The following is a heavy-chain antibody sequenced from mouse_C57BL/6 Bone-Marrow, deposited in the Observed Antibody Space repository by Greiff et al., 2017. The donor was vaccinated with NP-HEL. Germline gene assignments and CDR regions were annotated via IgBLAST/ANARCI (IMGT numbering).Heavy chain of an antibody. V-gene: IGHV2-2*01. CDR2: IWSGGST. Sequence: VKLMESGPGLVQPSQSLSITCTVSGFSLTSYGVHWVRQSPGKGLEWLGVIWSGGSTDYNAAFISRLSISKDNSKSQVFFKMNSLQADDTAIYYCARGDVYYDYGFAYWGQGTLVTVSA. D-gene: IGHD2-4*01. CDR1: GFSLTSYG. J-gene: IGHJ3*01. CDR3: ARGDVYYDYGFAY.